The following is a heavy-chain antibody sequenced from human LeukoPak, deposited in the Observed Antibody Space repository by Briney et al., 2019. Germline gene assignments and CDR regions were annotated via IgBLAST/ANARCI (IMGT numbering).Heavy chain of an antibody. V-gene: IGHV3-48*03. CDR1: GFAFSTYD. CDR2: ISSGSTP. J-gene: IGHJ6*03. D-gene: IGHD3/OR15-3a*01. CDR3: ARDHGPIYYYYMDV. Sequence: GGSLRLSCGASGFAFSTYDMNWVRQAPGKGLEWVSFISSGSTPYYADSVKGRFTISRDNAKNSLYLQMNSLRAEDTAVYYCARDHGPIYYYYMDVWGKGTTVTVSS.